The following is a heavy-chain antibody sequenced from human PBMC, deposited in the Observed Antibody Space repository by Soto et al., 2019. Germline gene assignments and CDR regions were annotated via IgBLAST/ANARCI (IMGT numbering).Heavy chain of an antibody. V-gene: IGHV1-69*13. CDR1: GGTFSSYA. Sequence: SVKVSCKASGGTFSSYAISWVRQAPGQGLEWMGGIIPIFGTANYAQKFQGRVTITADESTSTAYMELSSLRSEDTAVYYCARDGGHYYDSSGYPDYWGQGTLVTVSS. CDR3: ARDGGHYYDSSGYPDY. CDR2: IIPIFGTA. J-gene: IGHJ4*02. D-gene: IGHD3-22*01.